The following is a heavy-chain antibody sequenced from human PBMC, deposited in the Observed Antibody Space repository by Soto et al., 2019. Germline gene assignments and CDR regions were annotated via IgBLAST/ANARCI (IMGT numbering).Heavy chain of an antibody. V-gene: IGHV4-31*03. CDR3: ARGGVSSGYDPTYYYYYYMDV. Sequence: SETLSLTCTVSGGSISSGGYYWSWIRQHPGKGLEWIGYIYYSGSTYYNPSLKSRVTISVDTSKNQFSLKLSSVTAADTAVYYCARGGVSSGYDPTYYYYYYMDVWGKGTTVTVSS. CDR1: GGSISSGGYY. D-gene: IGHD5-12*01. CDR2: IYYSGST. J-gene: IGHJ6*03.